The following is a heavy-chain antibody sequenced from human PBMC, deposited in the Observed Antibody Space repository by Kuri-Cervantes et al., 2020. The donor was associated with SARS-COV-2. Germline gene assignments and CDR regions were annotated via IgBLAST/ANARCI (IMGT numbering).Heavy chain of an antibody. V-gene: IGHV3-74*01. Sequence: GGSLRLSCAASGFTFSSYSMHWVRQAPGKGLVWVSRINSDGSTTNYADSVKGRFTISRDNAKNSLYLQMNSLRAEDTAVYYCARVRYSYGYLFDYWGKRTLVTVSS. CDR3: ARVRYSYGYLFDY. D-gene: IGHD5-18*01. J-gene: IGHJ4*02. CDR2: INSDGSTT. CDR1: GFTFSSYS.